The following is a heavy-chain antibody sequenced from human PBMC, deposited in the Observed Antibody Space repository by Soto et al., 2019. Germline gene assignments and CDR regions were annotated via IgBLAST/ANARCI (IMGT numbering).Heavy chain of an antibody. J-gene: IGHJ4*02. Sequence: QVQLQESGPGLVKPSDTLSLTCAVSGYSISSSNWWGWIRQPPGKGLEWIGYIYYSGTTYYNPSLKTAGTMSVDTSKNQCSLKLTSVTAVDTAVYYCARREIQGPIDYWGQGTLVTVSS. CDR2: IYYSGTT. D-gene: IGHD1-26*01. V-gene: IGHV4-28*01. CDR3: ARREIQGPIDY. CDR1: GYSISSSNW.